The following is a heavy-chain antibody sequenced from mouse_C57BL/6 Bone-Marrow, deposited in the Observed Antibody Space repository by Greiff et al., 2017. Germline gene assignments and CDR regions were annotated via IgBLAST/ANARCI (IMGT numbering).Heavy chain of an antibody. D-gene: IGHD2-14*01. CDR2: IDPETGGT. J-gene: IGHJ3*01. CDR1: GYTFTDYE. CDR3: TRLLWVRRRCFAD. Sequence: QVQLKESGAELVRPGASVTLSCKASGYTFTDYEMHWVKQTPVHGLEWIGAIDPETGGTAYNQKFKGKAILTSDTAASTAYMELRSLTSEDSAVYICTRLLWVRRRCFADWGQGTLVTVSA. V-gene: IGHV1-15*01.